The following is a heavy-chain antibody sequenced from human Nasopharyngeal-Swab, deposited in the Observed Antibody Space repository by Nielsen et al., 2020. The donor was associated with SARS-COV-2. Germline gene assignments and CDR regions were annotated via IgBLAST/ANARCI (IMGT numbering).Heavy chain of an antibody. Sequence: ASVKVSCKASGYTFTGYYMHWVRQAPGQGLEWTGWINPNSGGTNYAQKFQGWVTMTRDTSISTAYMELSRLRSDDTAVYYCARDLVYSYYYYGMDVWGQGTTVTVSS. CDR1: GYTFTGYY. CDR3: ARDLVYSYYYYGMDV. V-gene: IGHV1-2*04. J-gene: IGHJ6*02. CDR2: INPNSGGT. D-gene: IGHD2-15*01.